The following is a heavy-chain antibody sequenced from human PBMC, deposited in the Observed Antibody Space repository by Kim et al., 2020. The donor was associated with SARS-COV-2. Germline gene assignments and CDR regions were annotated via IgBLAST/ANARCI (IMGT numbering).Heavy chain of an antibody. V-gene: IGHV4-34*01. CDR3: ARTIAATGKLGFDY. CDR1: GGSFSGYY. D-gene: IGHD6-13*01. CDR2: INHSGST. J-gene: IGHJ4*02. Sequence: SETLSLTCAVYGGSFSGYYWSWIRQPPGKGLEWIGEINHSGSTNYNPSLKSRVTISVDMSKNQFSLKLSSVTAADTAVYYCARTIAATGKLGFDYWGQGTLVTVSS.